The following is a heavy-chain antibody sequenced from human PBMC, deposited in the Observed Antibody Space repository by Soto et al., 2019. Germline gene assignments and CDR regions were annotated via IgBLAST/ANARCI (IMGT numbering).Heavy chain of an antibody. Sequence: QLLQSGGGLVQPGGSLTLSCAASGFTFGTTDMSWVRQAPGEGLEWVSTIDGSGGITYYADSVKGRFTSARDNSRNTVYLQMNSLRGDDTDLYYCVKNSGWFNTWGQGALVTVSS. V-gene: IGHV3-23*01. CDR1: GFTFGTTD. CDR3: VKNSGWFNT. CDR2: IDGSGGIT. J-gene: IGHJ5*02. D-gene: IGHD2-21*01.